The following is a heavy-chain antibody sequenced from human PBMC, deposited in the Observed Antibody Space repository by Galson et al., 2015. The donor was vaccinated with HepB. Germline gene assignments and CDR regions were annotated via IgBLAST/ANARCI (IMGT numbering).Heavy chain of an antibody. Sequence: SLRLSCAASGFSLTDYAMNWVRRAPGKGLEWVAYISSDSTNIHYADSVKGRFTISRDNAKNSVFLQMNSLRGEDTAVYYCVRDRGSGFGGNDVPSFDYWGRGSLVTVSP. J-gene: IGHJ4*02. V-gene: IGHV3-48*01. CDR2: ISSDSTNI. CDR3: VRDRGSGFGGNDVPSFDY. CDR1: GFSLTDYA. D-gene: IGHD5-12*01.